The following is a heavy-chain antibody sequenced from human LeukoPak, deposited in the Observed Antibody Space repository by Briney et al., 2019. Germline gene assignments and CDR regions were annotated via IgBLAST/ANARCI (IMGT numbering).Heavy chain of an antibody. CDR2: ISAYNGNT. J-gene: IGHJ4*02. CDR3: ARAPFYYDSSGYLY. V-gene: IGHV1-18*01. CDR1: GFTFTSYV. Sequence: ASVKVSCKASGFTFTSYVISWVRQAPGQGLEWMGWISAYNGNTNYAQKLQGRVTMTTDTSTSTAYMELRSLRSDDTAVYYCARAPFYYDSSGYLYWGQGTLVTVSS. D-gene: IGHD3-22*01.